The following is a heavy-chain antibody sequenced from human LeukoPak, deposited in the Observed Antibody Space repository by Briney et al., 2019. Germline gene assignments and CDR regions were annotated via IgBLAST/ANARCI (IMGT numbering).Heavy chain of an antibody. CDR2: SYTSGST. CDR1: GGSISSGSYY. D-gene: IGHD3-3*01. J-gene: IGHJ3*02. CDR3: ARDAGWSGSDAFDI. V-gene: IGHV4-61*02. Sequence: SQTLSLSCTVSGGSISSGSYYWSCIRQPAGKGLQWIERSYTSGSTNYNPSLKSRVTISVDTSKNQFSLKLSSATAADTAVYYCARDAGWSGSDAFDIWGQGTMVTVSS.